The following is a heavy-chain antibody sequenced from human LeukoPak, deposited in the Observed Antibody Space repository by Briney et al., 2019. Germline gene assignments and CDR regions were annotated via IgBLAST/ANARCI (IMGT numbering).Heavy chain of an antibody. CDR2: ISSGSSTI. CDR1: GFTFSDSY. J-gene: IGHJ4*02. V-gene: IGHV3-11*04. Sequence: GGSLRLSCAASGFTFSDSYMSWIRQAPGKGLEWVSYISSGSSTIYYADSVKGRFTISRDNAKNSLYLQMNSLSAEDTAVYYCARDLYDYGDDQLGHRCSEGDYWGQGTLVTVSS. D-gene: IGHD4-17*01. CDR3: ARDLYDYGDDQLGHRCSEGDY.